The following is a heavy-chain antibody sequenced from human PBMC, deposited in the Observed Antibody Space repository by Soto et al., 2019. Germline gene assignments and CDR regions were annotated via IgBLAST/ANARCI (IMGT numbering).Heavy chain of an antibody. Sequence: EVQLVESGGGLVKPGGSLRLSCAASGFTFSSYSMNWVRQAPGKGLEWVSSISSSSSYIYYADSVKGRFTISRDNAKKSLYLQRNSLRAEDTAVYYCARQLGTYGMDVWGQGTTFTVSS. CDR3: ARQLGTYGMDV. CDR1: GFTFSSYS. V-gene: IGHV3-21*01. J-gene: IGHJ6*02. CDR2: ISSSSSYI. D-gene: IGHD6-6*01.